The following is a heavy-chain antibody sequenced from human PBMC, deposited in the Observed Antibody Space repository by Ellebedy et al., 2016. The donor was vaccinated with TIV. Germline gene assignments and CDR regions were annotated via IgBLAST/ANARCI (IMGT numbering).Heavy chain of an antibody. V-gene: IGHV3-74*01. J-gene: IGHJ4*02. CDR1: GFTFSSYW. Sequence: PGGSLRLSCAASGFTFSSYWMHWVRQTPGKGLEWVSRINSDGRTINYADSVRGRFTISRDNAKNTVFLEMNSLRVDDTAVYYCARKFDQPARWGQGTLVTVSS. CDR2: INSDGRTI. D-gene: IGHD3-9*01. CDR3: ARKFDQPAR.